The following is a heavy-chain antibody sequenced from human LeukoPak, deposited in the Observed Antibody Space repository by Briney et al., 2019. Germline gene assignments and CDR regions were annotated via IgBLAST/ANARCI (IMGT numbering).Heavy chain of an antibody. V-gene: IGHV4-39*01. CDR3: ARFLIYYDSSGSMYYFDY. D-gene: IGHD3-22*01. CDR2: IYYSGST. Sequence: SETLSLTCTVSGGSISSGSYYWSWIRQPAGKGLEWIGRIYYSGSTYYNPSLKSRVTISVDTSKNQFSLKLSSVTAADTAVYYCARFLIYYDSSGSMYYFDYWGQGTLVTVSS. J-gene: IGHJ4*02. CDR1: GGSISSGSYY.